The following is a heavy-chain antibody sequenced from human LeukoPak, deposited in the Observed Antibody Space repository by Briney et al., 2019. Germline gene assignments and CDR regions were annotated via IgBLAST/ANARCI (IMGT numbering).Heavy chain of an antibody. Sequence: SETLSLTCTVSGASLSVSVRNWGWVRQPPGKGLEWIARIYYSGSTYYSPSLESRVTMSVDTSKNQFSLKLSSPTATDTAVYYCLSGHDNAFDPWGQGTLVTVSP. CDR3: LSGHDNAFDP. CDR1: GASLSVSVRN. J-gene: IGHJ5*02. V-gene: IGHV4-39*01. CDR2: IYYSGST. D-gene: IGHD3-9*01.